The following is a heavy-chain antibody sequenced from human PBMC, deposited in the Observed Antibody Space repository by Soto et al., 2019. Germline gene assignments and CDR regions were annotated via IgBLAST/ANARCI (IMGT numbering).Heavy chain of an antibody. V-gene: IGHV4-61*01. CDR2: VCYSGSTT. J-gene: IGHJ4*02. CDR3: ARSAGGSGWF. CDR1: GDSVISAYYC. D-gene: IGHD6-19*01. Sequence: QVQLQESGPGLVKPSETLSLSCSVSGDSVISAYYCWSWIRQPPAKGLEWIAYVCYSGSTTKYNPSLKSRVTISRDTSKNEFSLKVTSVTAADTAVYYCARSAGGSGWFGGQGTLVTVSS.